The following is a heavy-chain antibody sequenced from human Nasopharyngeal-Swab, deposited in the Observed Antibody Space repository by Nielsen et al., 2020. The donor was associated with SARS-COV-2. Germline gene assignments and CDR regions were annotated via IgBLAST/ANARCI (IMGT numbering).Heavy chain of an antibody. Sequence: GESLKISCAASGFTFSDYYMSWIRQAPGKGLEWVSYISSSGSTIYYADSVKGRFTISRDNAKNSLYLQMNSLRAEDTAVYYCAKSPGDIAARVEYFDYWGQGTLVTVSS. D-gene: IGHD6-6*01. CDR3: AKSPGDIAARVEYFDY. J-gene: IGHJ4*02. V-gene: IGHV3-11*01. CDR1: GFTFSDYY. CDR2: ISSSGSTI.